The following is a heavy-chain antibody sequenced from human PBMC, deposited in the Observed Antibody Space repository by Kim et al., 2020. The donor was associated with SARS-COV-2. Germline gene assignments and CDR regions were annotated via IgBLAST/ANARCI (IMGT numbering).Heavy chain of an antibody. Sequence: GGSLRLSCAASGFTFSSYEMNWVRQAPGKGLEWVSYISSSGSTIYYADSVKGRFTISRDNAKNSLYLQMNSLRAEDTAVYYCARTEVAAAGPRFDYWGQGTLVTVSS. CDR2: ISSSGSTI. V-gene: IGHV3-48*03. J-gene: IGHJ4*02. D-gene: IGHD6-13*01. CDR3: ARTEVAAAGPRFDY. CDR1: GFTFSSYE.